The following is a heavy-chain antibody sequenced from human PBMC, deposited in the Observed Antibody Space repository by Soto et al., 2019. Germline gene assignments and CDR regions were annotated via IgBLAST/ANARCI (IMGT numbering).Heavy chain of an antibody. D-gene: IGHD2-15*01. J-gene: IGHJ4*02. CDR3: ARRPLKVYCSGGSCYPDYFGY. Sequence: ASVKVSCKASGFSFTGYYMHWVRQAPGQGLEWMGWINPNSGGTNYAQKFQGRVTMTRDTSISTAYMELSRLSSDDTAVYYCARRPLKVYCSGGSCYPDYFGYWGQGTLVTVSS. CDR2: INPNSGGT. V-gene: IGHV1-2*02. CDR1: GFSFTGYY.